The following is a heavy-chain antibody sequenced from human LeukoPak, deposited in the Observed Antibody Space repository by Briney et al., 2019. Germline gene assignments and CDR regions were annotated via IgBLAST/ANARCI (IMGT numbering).Heavy chain of an antibody. CDR3: AKAVRDIAAPAYYFDY. CDR1: GFTFSSYS. V-gene: IGHV3-23*01. Sequence: GGSLRLSCAASGFTFSSYSMNWVRQAPGKGLEWVSAISGSGGSRFTISRDNSKNTLYLQMNSLRAEDTAVYYCAKAVRDIAAPAYYFDYWGQGTLVTVSS. D-gene: IGHD6-6*01. J-gene: IGHJ4*02. CDR2: ISGSGG.